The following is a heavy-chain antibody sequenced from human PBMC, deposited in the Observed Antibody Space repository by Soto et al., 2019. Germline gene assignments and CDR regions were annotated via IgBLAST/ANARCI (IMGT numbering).Heavy chain of an antibody. CDR2: ISPIFGIA. D-gene: IGHD2-15*01. CDR3: AREDRDRETGLVVAAIDRMDV. J-gene: IGHJ6*02. CDR1: GGTFSRYS. Sequence: QVQLVQSGAEVKKPGSSVKVSCKSSGGTFSRYSITWVRQAPGHGLEGIGRISPIFGIASYAQKFQGRVTSTADECTSTAYMELSSLSSEDTAVYYCAREDRDRETGLVVAAIDRMDVWGQGTTVTVSS. V-gene: IGHV1-69*08.